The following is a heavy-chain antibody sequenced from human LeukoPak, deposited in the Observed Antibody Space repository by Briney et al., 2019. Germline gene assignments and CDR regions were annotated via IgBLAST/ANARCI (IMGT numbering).Heavy chain of an antibody. CDR2: INPSGGTT. CDR3: ARVIMSSGWKRPANYFDY. J-gene: IGHJ4*02. D-gene: IGHD6-19*01. Sequence: ASVKVSCKASGYTFTNYYIHWVRQAPGQGLEWMGMINPSGGTTSYAQKFQGRVTLTRDTSTTTVYMDLSSLRSEDTAVYYCARVIMSSGWKRPANYFDYWGQGTLVTVSS. CDR1: GYTFTNYY. V-gene: IGHV1-46*01.